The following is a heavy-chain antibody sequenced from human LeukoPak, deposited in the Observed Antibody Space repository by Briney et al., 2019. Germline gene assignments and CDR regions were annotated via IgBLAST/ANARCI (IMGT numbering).Heavy chain of an antibody. CDR2: IYHTGTT. CDR3: ARSPDDAFDT. Sequence: SETLSLTCTVSGGSISSGGYYWSWIRQHPGKGLEWIAYIYHTGTTYYNPSLKSRVTISVDTSKNQFSLKLSSVTAADTAVYYCARSPDDAFDTWGQGTMVTVSS. V-gene: IGHV4-31*03. CDR1: GGSISSGGYY. J-gene: IGHJ3*02.